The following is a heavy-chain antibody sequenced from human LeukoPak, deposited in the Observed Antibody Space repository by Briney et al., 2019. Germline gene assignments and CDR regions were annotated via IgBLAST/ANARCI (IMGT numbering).Heavy chain of an antibody. V-gene: IGHV3-30*03. J-gene: IGHJ4*02. CDR2: ISSDGSNK. Sequence: GRSLRLSCAASGFTFSSYGMHWVRQAPGKGLEWVAFISSDGSNKYYADSVKGRFTISRDNSKNTLYLQMNSLRAGDMAVYYCDPHDSSSHFWGQGTLVTVSS. CDR1: GFTFSSYG. CDR3: DPHDSSSHF. D-gene: IGHD6-6*01.